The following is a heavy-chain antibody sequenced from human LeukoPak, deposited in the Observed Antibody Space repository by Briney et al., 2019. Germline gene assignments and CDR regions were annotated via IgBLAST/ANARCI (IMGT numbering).Heavy chain of an antibody. J-gene: IGHJ4*02. Sequence: GGSLRLSCAVSGFTFSSAWMAWVRQAPGKGLEWLGRIKNKSDGGTADSAEPVKGRFTISRDDSKSTLYLQMNSLGTEDTGVYYCPTWGGSFPRYWGQGTLVTVSS. CDR2: IKNKSDGGTA. CDR3: PTWGGSFPRY. V-gene: IGHV3-15*01. CDR1: GFTFSSAW. D-gene: IGHD1-26*01.